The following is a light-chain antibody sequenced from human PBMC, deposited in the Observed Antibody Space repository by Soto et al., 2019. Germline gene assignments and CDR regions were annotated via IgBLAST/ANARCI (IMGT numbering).Light chain of an antibody. V-gene: IGLV1-40*01. CDR2: ENN. Sequence: QSVLTQPPSVSEAPGQRVTISCTGSSSNIGAGYEAHWYQQFPGTAPKLLIYENNNRPSGVPDRFSVSKSGTSASLAITLLQAEDEAEYYCQYYDSSLSGYVFGTGTKVTGL. CDR1: SSNIGAGYE. J-gene: IGLJ1*01. CDR3: QYYDSSLSGYV.